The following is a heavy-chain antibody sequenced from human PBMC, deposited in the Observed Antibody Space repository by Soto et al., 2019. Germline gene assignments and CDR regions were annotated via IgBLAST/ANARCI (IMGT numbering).Heavy chain of an antibody. V-gene: IGHV1-18*01. CDR1: GYTFTNYG. Sequence: QVQLLQSGAEVKKPGASVKVSCKASGYTFTNYGITWVRQAPGQGLEWMGWISAYNGDTHYTQRLQGRVTMTTDTATSTAYMELRGLRSADPAVYYCASVRQLVGYFYYYMDVWGKGTTVTVSS. CDR3: ASVRQLVGYFYYYMDV. D-gene: IGHD6-6*01. CDR2: ISAYNGDT. J-gene: IGHJ6*03.